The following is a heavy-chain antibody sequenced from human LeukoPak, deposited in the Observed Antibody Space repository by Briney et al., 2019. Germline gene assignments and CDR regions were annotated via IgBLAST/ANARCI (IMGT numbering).Heavy chain of an antibody. D-gene: IGHD3-22*01. Sequence: SETLSLTCGVSVHSIINSYYWGWTGPPPGEGLEWIRSFYHSGRTYYNPSLKSRVTISIDTSKNQFSLKLNSVPAADTAVYYCARTVDSSGFSCFQDWGQGTLGTVSS. V-gene: IGHV4-38-2*01. J-gene: IGHJ1*01. CDR2: FYHSGRT. CDR3: ARTVDSSGFSCFQD. CDR1: VHSIINSYY.